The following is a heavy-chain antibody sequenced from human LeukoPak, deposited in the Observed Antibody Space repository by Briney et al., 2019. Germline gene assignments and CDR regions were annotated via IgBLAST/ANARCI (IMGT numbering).Heavy chain of an antibody. D-gene: IGHD2-2*01. CDR3: ARWGLVAPGTYYYYYMDV. V-gene: IGHV1-18*01. CDR1: GYTFTNYG. Sequence: ASVKVSCKASGYTFTNYGVSWVRQAPGQGLEWMGWINAYNGDTHYAQNLQGRLTMTTDTSTSMAFMELRSPRPDDTAVYFCARWGLVAPGTYYYYYMDVWGRGTTVTVSS. CDR2: INAYNGDT. J-gene: IGHJ6*03.